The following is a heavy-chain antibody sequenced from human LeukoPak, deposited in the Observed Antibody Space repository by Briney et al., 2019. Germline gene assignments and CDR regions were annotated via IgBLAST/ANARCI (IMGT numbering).Heavy chain of an antibody. V-gene: IGHV5-51*01. CDR3: ARQGSGGPIDY. D-gene: IGHD2-15*01. CDR2: IFPGDSDT. J-gene: IGHJ4*02. CDR1: GYKFTSYW. Sequence: GESLKISCKASGYKFTSYWIGWVRQMPGKGLEWMGTIFPGDSDTRYSPSFQGQVTISADKSISTAYLQWSSLKASDTAIFYCARQGSGGPIDYWGQGTLVTVSS.